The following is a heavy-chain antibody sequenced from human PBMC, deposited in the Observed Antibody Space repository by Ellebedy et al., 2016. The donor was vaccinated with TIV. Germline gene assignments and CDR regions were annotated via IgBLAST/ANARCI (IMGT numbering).Heavy chain of an antibody. CDR1: GFAFYDYY. CDR2: VSIGGSSV. CDR3: AREYRYSYGFDS. V-gene: IGHV3-11*01. J-gene: IGHJ4*02. Sequence: GGSLRLSCAASGFAFYDYYMSWIRQAPGKGLEWLAYVSIGGSSVNYADSVKGRFTISRDNAKDSLSLQMNNLRAEDTAVYYCAREYRYSYGFDSWGQGTLVTVSS. D-gene: IGHD5-18*01.